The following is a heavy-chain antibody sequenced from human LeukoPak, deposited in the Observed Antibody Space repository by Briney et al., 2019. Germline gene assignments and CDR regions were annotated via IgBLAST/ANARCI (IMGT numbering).Heavy chain of an antibody. CDR2: ISSSATTI. CDR1: GFTFNSYE. V-gene: IGHV3-48*03. CDR3: ARDPCPSCAFDI. J-gene: IGHJ3*02. D-gene: IGHD3-10*01. Sequence: QPGGSLRLSCAASGFTFNSYEMSWVRQAPGKGPEWVSYISSSATTIYYADSVKGRFTISRDDAKNSLYLQMNSLRAEDTAVYYCARDPCPSCAFDIWGQGTMVIVSS.